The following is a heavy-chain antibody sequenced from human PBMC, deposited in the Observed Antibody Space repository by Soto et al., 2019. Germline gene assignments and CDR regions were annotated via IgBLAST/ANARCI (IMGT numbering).Heavy chain of an antibody. D-gene: IGHD6-13*01. CDR3: ARTVYSSSWYYFDY. V-gene: IGHV4-59*01. J-gene: IGHJ4*02. CDR2: IYYSGST. Sequence: SETLSLTCTVSGGSISSYYWSWIRQPPGKGLEWIGYIYYSGSTNYNPSLKSRVTISVDTSKNQFSLKLNSVTAADTAVYYCARTVYSSSWYYFDYWGQGTLVTVSS. CDR1: GGSISSYY.